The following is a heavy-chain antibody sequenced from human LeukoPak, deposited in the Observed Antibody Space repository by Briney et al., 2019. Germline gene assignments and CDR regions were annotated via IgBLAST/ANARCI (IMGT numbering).Heavy chain of an antibody. CDR2: IYYSGST. Sequence: SETLSLTCTVSGGSISSYYWSWIRQPPGKGLEWIGYIYYSGSTNYNPSLKSRVTISVDTSKNQFSLKLSSVTAADTAVYYCARDENPHSSSSWPFDYWGQGTLVTVSS. D-gene: IGHD6-13*01. J-gene: IGHJ4*02. CDR3: ARDENPHSSSSWPFDY. V-gene: IGHV4-59*01. CDR1: GGSISSYY.